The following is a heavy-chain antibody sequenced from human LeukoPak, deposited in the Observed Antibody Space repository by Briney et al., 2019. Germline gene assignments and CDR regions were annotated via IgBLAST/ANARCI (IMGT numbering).Heavy chain of an antibody. Sequence: GGSLRLSCAASGFTFSSYEMNWVRQAPGKGLEWVSYISSSGSTIYYADSVKGRFTISRDNAKNSLYLQMNSLRAEDTAAYYCARDQVWYYYGSGRNHYFDYWGQGTLVTVSS. CDR3: ARDQVWYYYGSGRNHYFDY. CDR1: GFTFSSYE. D-gene: IGHD3-10*01. J-gene: IGHJ4*02. V-gene: IGHV3-48*03. CDR2: ISSSGSTI.